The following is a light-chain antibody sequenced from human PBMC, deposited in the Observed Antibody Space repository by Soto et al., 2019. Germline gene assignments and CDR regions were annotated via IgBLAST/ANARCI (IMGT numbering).Light chain of an antibody. CDR2: SYT. Sequence: QSVLTQPPSASGTPGQRVTISCSGSNSNIGYNSVYWYQQLPGTAPKLLIYSYTERPSGVPDRFSGSKSGTSASLAISGLRAEDEADYSCATWDDSLSGVVFGGGTKVTVL. V-gene: IGLV1-47*02. CDR1: NSNIGYNS. CDR3: ATWDDSLSGVV. J-gene: IGLJ3*02.